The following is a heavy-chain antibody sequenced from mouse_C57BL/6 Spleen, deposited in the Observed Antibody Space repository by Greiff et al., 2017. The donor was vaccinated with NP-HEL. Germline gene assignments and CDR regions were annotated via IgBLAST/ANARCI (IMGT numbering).Heavy chain of an antibody. CDR1: GYTFTSYW. V-gene: IGHV1-64*01. CDR3: ARISLMDAMDY. D-gene: IGHD6-2*01. Sequence: QVQLQQSGAELVKPGASVKLSCKASGYTFTSYWMHWVKQRPGQGLEWIGMIHPNSGSTNYNEKFKSKATLTVDKSSSTAYMQLSSLTSEDSAVYYCARISLMDAMDYWGQGTSVTVSS. J-gene: IGHJ4*01. CDR2: IHPNSGST.